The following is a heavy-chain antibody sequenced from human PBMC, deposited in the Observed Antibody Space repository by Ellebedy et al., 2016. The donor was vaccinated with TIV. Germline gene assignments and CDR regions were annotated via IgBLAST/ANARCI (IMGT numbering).Heavy chain of an antibody. CDR3: AKLPVAYNWNYADDY. J-gene: IGHJ4*02. V-gene: IGHV3-23*01. D-gene: IGHD1-7*01. CDR2: IGGTGGTT. Sequence: GESLKISCAASGLTFSSYTMSWVRQAPGKGLEWVSTIGGTGGTTYYRESVKGRFTVSRDTSRNTLYLQMSSLRAEDTAVYYCAKLPVAYNWNYADDYWGQGTLVTVSS. CDR1: GLTFSSYT.